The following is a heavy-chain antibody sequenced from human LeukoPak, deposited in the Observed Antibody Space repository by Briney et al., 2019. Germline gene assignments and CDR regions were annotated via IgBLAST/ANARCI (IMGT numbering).Heavy chain of an antibody. CDR2: INPNSGAT. V-gene: IGHV1-2*04. D-gene: IGHD6-19*01. J-gene: IGHJ4*02. CDR3: ARKAVAGTNFDY. Sequence: ASVKVSCKASGYTFTGYYMHWVRQAPGQGLEWMGWINPNSGATNYAQKFQGWVTMTRDTSISTAYMELSRLRSEDTAVYYCARKAVAGTNFDYWGQGTLVTVSS. CDR1: GYTFTGYY.